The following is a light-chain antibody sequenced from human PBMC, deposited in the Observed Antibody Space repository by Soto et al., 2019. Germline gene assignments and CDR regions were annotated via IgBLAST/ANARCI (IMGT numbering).Light chain of an antibody. V-gene: IGKV3-11*01. CDR1: QNIIIH. Sequence: ETVLTQSPATLSLSPGQRATLSCRASQNIIIHLAWYQQKPGQAPRLLIYDASSRASGIPARFSGTGSGTDFTLTISSLAPEDFGVYYCQQRNNWPLTFGGGTKVEIK. J-gene: IGKJ4*01. CDR3: QQRNNWPLT. CDR2: DAS.